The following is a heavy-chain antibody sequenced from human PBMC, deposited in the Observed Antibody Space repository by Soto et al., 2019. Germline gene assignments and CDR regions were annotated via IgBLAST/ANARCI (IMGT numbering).Heavy chain of an antibody. V-gene: IGHV3-23*01. CDR3: AKAPAFGGVIANYYYYYYMDA. CDR2: VTASGGGT. D-gene: IGHD3-16*02. Sequence: EVQLLESGGGLVQPGGSLRLSCAASGFTFSSYAMSWVRQAPGKGPEWVSAVTASGGGTYYADSVKGRFTISRDKSKNTLYLQMNSLRAEDTAVYYCAKAPAFGGVIANYYYYYYMDAWGKGTTVTVSS. J-gene: IGHJ6*03. CDR1: GFTFSSYA.